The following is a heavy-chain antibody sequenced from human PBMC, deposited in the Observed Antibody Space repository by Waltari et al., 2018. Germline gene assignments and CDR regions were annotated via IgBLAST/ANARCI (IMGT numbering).Heavy chain of an antibody. CDR1: GGSITSNRHY. J-gene: IGHJ3*01. Sequence: QLQLQESGPGLGKPSDTLSLTCIVSGGSITSNRHYWAWIRQPPGQGLEWIGTMSYNGSTYSSPSLKGRVTVSGDTSKNHLSLKLGSVTAADTAVYYCATYIGASIGTAAFDVWGQGTMVTVSS. CDR3: ATYIGASIGTAAFDV. CDR2: MSYNGST. V-gene: IGHV4-39*02. D-gene: IGHD5-12*01.